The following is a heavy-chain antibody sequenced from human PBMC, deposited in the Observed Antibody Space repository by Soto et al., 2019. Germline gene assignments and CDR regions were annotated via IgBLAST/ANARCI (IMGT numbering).Heavy chain of an antibody. Sequence: ASVKVSCKASGYTFTSYAMHWVRQAPGLRLEWMGWINAGNGNTKYSQKFQGRVTITRDTSASTAYMELSSLRSEDTAVYYCARNAEFGILTGYYFDYWGQGTLVTVSS. D-gene: IGHD3-9*01. CDR2: INAGNGNT. CDR1: GYTFTSYA. CDR3: ARNAEFGILTGYYFDY. J-gene: IGHJ4*02. V-gene: IGHV1-3*01.